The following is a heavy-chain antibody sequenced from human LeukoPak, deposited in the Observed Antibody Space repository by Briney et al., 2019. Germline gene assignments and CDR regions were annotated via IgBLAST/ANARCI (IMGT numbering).Heavy chain of an antibody. D-gene: IGHD5-24*01. CDR2: IIPIFGTA. J-gene: IGHJ4*02. Sequence: ASVTVSCKASGGTFSSYAISWVRQAPGQGLEWMGGIIPIFGTANYAQKFQGRVTITADESTSTAYMELSSLRSEDTAVYYCARYSDGYNTFDYWGQGTLVTVSS. CDR1: GGTFSSYA. CDR3: ARYSDGYNTFDY. V-gene: IGHV1-69*13.